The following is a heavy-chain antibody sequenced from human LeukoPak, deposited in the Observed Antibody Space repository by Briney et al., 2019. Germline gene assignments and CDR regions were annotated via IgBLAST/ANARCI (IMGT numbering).Heavy chain of an antibody. D-gene: IGHD6-13*01. CDR2: ISGSGGST. CDR1: GFTFSSYA. J-gene: IGHJ5*02. CDR3: AKTDSSSWYVSNWFDP. Sequence: GGSLRLSCAASGFTFSSYAMSWVRQAPGKGLEWVSAISGSGGSTYYADSVKGRFTISRDDSKNTLYLQMNSLRAEDTAVYYCAKTDSSSWYVSNWFDPWGQGTLVTVSS. V-gene: IGHV3-23*01.